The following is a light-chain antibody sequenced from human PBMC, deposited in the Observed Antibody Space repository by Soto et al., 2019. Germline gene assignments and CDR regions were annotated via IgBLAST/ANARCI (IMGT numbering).Light chain of an antibody. CDR3: QQYNKCPLT. CDR1: QTVYSN. V-gene: IGKV3-15*01. J-gene: IGKJ4*01. Sequence: EIVMTQSPATLSVSPGERATLSCRASQTVYSNLAWYQQKPGQAPRLLIYAASTRATGIPARFSGSGSGTEFTLTISSLQSEDFAVYYCQQYNKCPLTFGGGTKVEMK. CDR2: AAS.